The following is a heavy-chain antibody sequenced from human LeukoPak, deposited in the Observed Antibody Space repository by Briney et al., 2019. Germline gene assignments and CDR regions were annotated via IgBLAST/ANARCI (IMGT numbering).Heavy chain of an antibody. D-gene: IGHD3-16*02. CDR2: ISYDGSNK. J-gene: IGHJ3*02. V-gene: IGHV3-30*18. Sequence: GRSLRLSCAASGFTFSSYGMHWVRQAPGKGLEWVAVISYDGSNKYYADSVKGRFTISRDNSKNTLYLQMNSLRAEDTAVYYCAKDWGINVWGSYRPDDAFDIWGQGTMVTVSS. CDR1: GFTFSSYG. CDR3: AKDWGINVWGSYRPDDAFDI.